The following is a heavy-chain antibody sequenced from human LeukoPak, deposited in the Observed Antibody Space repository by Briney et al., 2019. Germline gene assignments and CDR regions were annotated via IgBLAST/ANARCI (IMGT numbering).Heavy chain of an antibody. D-gene: IGHD3-3*01. CDR1: GFTFSSYS. Sequence: GGSLRLSCAASGFTFSSYSMNWVRQAPGKGLEWVSSISSSSSYIYYADSVKGRFTISRDNAKNSLYLQMNSLRAEDTAVYYCARGNGSFWSGYYMMDVWGKGTTVTVSS. J-gene: IGHJ6*04. CDR2: ISSSSSYI. CDR3: ARGNGSFWSGYYMMDV. V-gene: IGHV3-21*01.